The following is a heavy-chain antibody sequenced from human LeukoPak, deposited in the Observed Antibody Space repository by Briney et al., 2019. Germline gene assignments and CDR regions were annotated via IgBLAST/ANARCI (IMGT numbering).Heavy chain of an antibody. J-gene: IGHJ6*03. Sequence: GESLKISCKGSGYSFTSYCIGWVRQMPGKGLEWMGIIYPGDSDTRYSPSFQGQVTISTAKSISTAYLQWSSLKASDTAMYYCARNRDYYMDVWGKGTTVTVSS. CDR2: IYPGDSDT. CDR1: GYSFTSYC. CDR3: ARNRDYYMDV. D-gene: IGHD2/OR15-2a*01. V-gene: IGHV5-51*01.